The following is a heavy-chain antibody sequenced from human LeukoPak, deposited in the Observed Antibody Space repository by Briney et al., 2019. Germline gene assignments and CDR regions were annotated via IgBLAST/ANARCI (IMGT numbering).Heavy chain of an antibody. CDR3: ARDGYRIAAADHVDY. V-gene: IGHV1-2*02. J-gene: IGHJ4*02. CDR1: GYTFTGYY. D-gene: IGHD6-13*01. Sequence: ASVKVSCKASGYTFTGYYMHWVRQAPGQGLEWMGWINPNSGGTNYAQKFQGRVTMTRDTSISTAYMELSRLRSDDTAVYYCARDGYRIAAADHVDYWGQGTLVTVSS. CDR2: INPNSGGT.